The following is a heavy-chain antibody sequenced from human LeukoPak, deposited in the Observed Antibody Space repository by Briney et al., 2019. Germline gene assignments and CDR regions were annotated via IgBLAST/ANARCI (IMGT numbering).Heavy chain of an antibody. CDR3: ARQSGTGTLLDY. V-gene: IGHV4-61*05. D-gene: IGHD3/OR15-3a*01. Sequence: SETLSLTCTVSGGSISSSSYYWGWIRQPPGKGLEWIGYIYYSGSTNYNPSLKSRVTISVDTSKNQFSLKLSSVTAADTAVYYCARQSGTGTLLDYWGQGTLVTVSS. J-gene: IGHJ4*02. CDR1: GGSISSSSYY. CDR2: IYYSGST.